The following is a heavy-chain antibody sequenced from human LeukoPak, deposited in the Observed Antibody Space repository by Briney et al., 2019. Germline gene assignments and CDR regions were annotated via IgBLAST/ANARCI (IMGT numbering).Heavy chain of an antibody. CDR3: SRVSVCPRCHFDY. Sequence: PGGSLRLSCAASGFTFSSYWMHWVRHAPGKGLVWVSRISPDGSSALYADSVKGRFTISRDNAKNTLYLQMNSLRGDDTAVYHCSRVSVCPRCHFDYWGQGTLVTVSS. V-gene: IGHV3-74*01. J-gene: IGHJ4*02. CDR2: ISPDGSSA. D-gene: IGHD5/OR15-5a*01. CDR1: GFTFSSYW.